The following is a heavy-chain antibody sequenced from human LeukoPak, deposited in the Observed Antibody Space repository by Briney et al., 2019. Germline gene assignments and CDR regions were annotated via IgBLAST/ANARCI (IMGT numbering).Heavy chain of an antibody. V-gene: IGHV4-34*01. D-gene: IGHD3-3*01. CDR3: ARARITIFGVVSNWFDP. Sequence: SETLSLTCTVSGGSISSYFWSWIRQPPGKGLEWIGEINHSGSTNYNPSLKSRVTISVDTSKNQFSLKLSSVTAADTAVYYCARARITIFGVVSNWFDPWGQGTLVTVSS. CDR2: INHSGST. J-gene: IGHJ5*02. CDR1: GGSISSYF.